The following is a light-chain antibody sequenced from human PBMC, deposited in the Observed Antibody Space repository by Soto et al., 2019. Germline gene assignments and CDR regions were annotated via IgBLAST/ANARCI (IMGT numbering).Light chain of an antibody. J-gene: IGKJ1*01. CDR3: QPYYNAPPCL. V-gene: IGKV4-1*01. CDR2: WAS. Sequence: DIVMTQSPDSLAVSLRERATINCKSSQSVLYSSNNKNYLAWYQQKPGQPPNLLIHWASTRQSGVPFRFTDNGSGTDCVLLMISLHSEVVPVYYCQPYYNAPPCLFGQGPKVEIK. CDR1: QSVLYSSNNKNY.